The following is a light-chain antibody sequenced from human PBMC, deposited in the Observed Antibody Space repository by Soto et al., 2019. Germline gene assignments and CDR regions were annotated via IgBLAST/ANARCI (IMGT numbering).Light chain of an antibody. CDR2: GAS. Sequence: ELVLTQSPGTLSFSPGERATLSCRASESVRNNSLAWYQQHPGQAPRLLIFGASSRATGIPDRFTGSGSGADFSLTISRLEPEDSAVYFCHHYGYGADTFGQGTKLEIK. V-gene: IGKV3-20*01. CDR3: HHYGYGADT. CDR1: ESVRNNS. J-gene: IGKJ2*01.